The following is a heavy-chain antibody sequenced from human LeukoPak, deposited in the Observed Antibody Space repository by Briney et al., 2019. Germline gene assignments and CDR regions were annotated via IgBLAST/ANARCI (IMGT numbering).Heavy chain of an antibody. D-gene: IGHD1-26*01. Sequence: GGSLRLSCAASGFTFSSYGMHWVRQAPGKGLEWVAFIRYDGSNKYYADSVKGRLTISRDNSKNTVYLQMNSLRAEDTAVYYCARDVKGRWELLGSHDYWGQGTLVTVSS. CDR1: GFTFSSYG. V-gene: IGHV3-30*02. CDR3: ARDVKGRWELLGSHDY. CDR2: IRYDGSNK. J-gene: IGHJ4*02.